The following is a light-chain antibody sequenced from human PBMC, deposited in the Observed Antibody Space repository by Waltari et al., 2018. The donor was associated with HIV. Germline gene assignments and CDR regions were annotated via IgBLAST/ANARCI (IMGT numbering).Light chain of an antibody. V-gene: IGKV3-20*01. CDR1: QTISNDY. J-gene: IGKJ5*01. CDR3: QQYHTTPFT. Sequence: EIVLTQSPGTLSLFPGESATLSCRASQTISNDYLVWYHQKPGQAPRLLIYGASSRATGIPGRFSGSGSGTDFTLTITRLEPEDFAVYYCQQYHTTPFTFGQGTRLEIK. CDR2: GAS.